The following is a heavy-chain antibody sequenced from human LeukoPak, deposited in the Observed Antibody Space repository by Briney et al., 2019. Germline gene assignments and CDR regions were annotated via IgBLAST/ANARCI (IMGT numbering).Heavy chain of an antibody. D-gene: IGHD4-17*01. CDR1: GFTLSSYG. CDR3: ARKPDYGDYDDAFDI. V-gene: IGHV3-33*01. Sequence: PGGSLRLSCAASGFTLSSYGMHWVRQAPGKGLEWVAVIWYDGTKEYDADSVKGRFTISRDNSKNTLYLQMNSLTAEDTAVYYCARKPDYGDYDDAFDIWGQGTMVAVSS. J-gene: IGHJ3*02. CDR2: IWYDGTKE.